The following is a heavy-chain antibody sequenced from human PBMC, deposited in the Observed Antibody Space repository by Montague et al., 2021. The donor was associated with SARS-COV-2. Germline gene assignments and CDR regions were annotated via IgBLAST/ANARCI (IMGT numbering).Heavy chain of an antibody. V-gene: IGHV3-74*01. Sequence: SLRLSCAASGFDLSNYWMNWVRQAPGEGLVWVSHINRDGSYTNHXESXKGRLTIPRDNAKNTLHLQMNSLRVEDTAVYFCARRGHNSGYDLFDFDYWGQGTLVTVSS. CDR1: GFDLSNYW. CDR3: ARRGHNSGYDLFDFDY. D-gene: IGHD5-12*01. J-gene: IGHJ4*02. CDR2: INRDGSYT.